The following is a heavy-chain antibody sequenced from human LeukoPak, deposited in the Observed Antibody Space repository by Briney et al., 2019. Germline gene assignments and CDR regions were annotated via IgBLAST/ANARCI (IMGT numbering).Heavy chain of an antibody. Sequence: GGSLRLSCAASGFTFSSYAMHWVRQAPGKGLEWVAVISYDGSNKYYADSVKGRFTISRDNSKNTLYLQMNSLRAEDTAVYYCARDILGLGGRGYSGYLFDYWGQGTLVTVSS. J-gene: IGHJ4*02. CDR2: ISYDGSNK. D-gene: IGHD5-12*01. V-gene: IGHV3-30-3*01. CDR3: ARDILGLGGRGYSGYLFDY. CDR1: GFTFSSYA.